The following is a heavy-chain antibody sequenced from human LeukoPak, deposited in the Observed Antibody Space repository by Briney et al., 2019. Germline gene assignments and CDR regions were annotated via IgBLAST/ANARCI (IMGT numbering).Heavy chain of an antibody. Sequence: ASVKVSCKASGYTFTSYGISWVRQAPGQGLEWMGWISAYNGNTNYAQKLQGRVTMTTDTSTSTAYMELRSLRSDDTAVYYCARGIIWFGELLFLSHYYYYMDVWGKGTTVTVSS. CDR3: ARGIIWFGELLFLSHYYYYMDV. V-gene: IGHV1-18*01. CDR2: ISAYNGNT. CDR1: GYTFTSYG. J-gene: IGHJ6*03. D-gene: IGHD3-10*01.